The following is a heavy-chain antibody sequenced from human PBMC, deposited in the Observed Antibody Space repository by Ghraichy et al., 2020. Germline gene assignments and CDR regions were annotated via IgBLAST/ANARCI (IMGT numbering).Heavy chain of an antibody. V-gene: IGHV4-59*08. CDR3: AKGAGWYGH. Sequence: SETLSLTCTVSGDSISSYYWSWLRQPPGKGLEWIAYISYTGATNYNPSLRSRVTMSKDTPQNQFSLRLASGTAADTAGYYCAKGAGWYGHWGQGAMVTVSS. CDR2: ISYTGAT. J-gene: IGHJ4*02. D-gene: IGHD6-19*01. CDR1: GDSISSYY.